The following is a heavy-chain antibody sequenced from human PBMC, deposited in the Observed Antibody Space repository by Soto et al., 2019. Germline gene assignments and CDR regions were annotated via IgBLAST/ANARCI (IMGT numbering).Heavy chain of an antibody. CDR2: IHSTMSP. V-gene: IGHV4-4*07. J-gene: IGHJ5*01. D-gene: IGHD4-17*01. Sequence: PSDTLSLTCTVSGDSVSKYYWNWIRQPAGKGLEWIGRIHSTMSPNYNPSLKSRVTMSVDTSKNQFSLKLNLTSVTAADTAVYYCARSQAYGDYANLDTWGQGTLVTVSS. CDR3: ARSQAYGDYANLDT. CDR1: GDSVSKYY.